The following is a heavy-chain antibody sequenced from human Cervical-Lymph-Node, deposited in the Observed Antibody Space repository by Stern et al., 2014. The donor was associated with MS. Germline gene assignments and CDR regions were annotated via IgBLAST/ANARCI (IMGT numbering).Heavy chain of an antibody. V-gene: IGHV5-51*01. CDR3: ARQRYFDY. CDR1: GYTFTSYW. J-gene: IGHJ4*02. Sequence: EVQLVESGPEVKRPGESLKISCQASGYTFTSYWIGWVRQMPGKGLEWIAIIFPGGPDIRYSPSFQGQVTISADKSSSTPYLQWNNLKASDTAIYYCARQRYFDYWGQGTLVTVSS. CDR2: IFPGGPDI.